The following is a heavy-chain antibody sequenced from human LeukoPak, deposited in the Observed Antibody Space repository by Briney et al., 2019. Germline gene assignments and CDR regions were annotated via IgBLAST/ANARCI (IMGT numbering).Heavy chain of an antibody. Sequence: SETLSLTCAAYGGSFSGYYWSWIRQPPGKGLEWIGEINHSGSTNYNPSLKSRVTISVDTSKNQFSLKLSSVTAADTAVYYCARIVYYDSSGYFYHFDYWGQGTLVTVSS. CDR2: INHSGST. V-gene: IGHV4-34*01. CDR1: GGSFSGYY. D-gene: IGHD3-22*01. CDR3: ARIVYYDSSGYFYHFDY. J-gene: IGHJ4*02.